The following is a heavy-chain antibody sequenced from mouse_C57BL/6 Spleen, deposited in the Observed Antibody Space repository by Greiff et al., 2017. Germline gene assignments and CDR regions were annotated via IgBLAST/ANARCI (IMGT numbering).Heavy chain of an antibody. CDR3: ARIREWSLRAGGKDC. J-gene: IGHJ2*01. V-gene: IGHV1-55*01. CDR1: GYTFTSYW. D-gene: IGHD1-3*01. CDR2: IYPGSGST. Sequence: QVQLQQPGAELVKPGASVKMSCKASGYTFTSYWITWVKQTPGQGLEWIGDIYPGSGSTNYKEKFTSQATLTVDTAPSTVYMQLSSLTSEESAVYYCARIREWSLRAGGKDCWGQVTTLTVSS.